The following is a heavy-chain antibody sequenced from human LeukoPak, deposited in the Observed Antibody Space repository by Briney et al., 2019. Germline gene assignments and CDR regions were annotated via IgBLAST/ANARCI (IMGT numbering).Heavy chain of an antibody. D-gene: IGHD3-10*01. Sequence: SETLSLTCTVSGDSISSYYWSWIRQPPGKGLESIGYIYDSGSTNYNPPLKSRVTISLDTSKNHFSLKLSSVTAADTAVYYCARTTTSYGSGSYYYYMDVWGKGTTVTISS. V-gene: IGHV4-59*01. CDR2: IYDSGST. CDR1: GDSISSYY. CDR3: ARTTTSYGSGSYYYYMDV. J-gene: IGHJ6*03.